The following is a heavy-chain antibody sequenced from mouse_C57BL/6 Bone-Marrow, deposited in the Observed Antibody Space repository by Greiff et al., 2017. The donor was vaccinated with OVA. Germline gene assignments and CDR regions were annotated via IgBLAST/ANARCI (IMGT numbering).Heavy chain of an antibody. V-gene: IGHV1-15*01. CDR2: IDPETGGT. J-gene: IGHJ4*01. CDR1: GYTFTDYE. D-gene: IGHD4-1*01. Sequence: QVQLQQSGAELVRPGASVTLSCKASGYTFTDYEMHWVKQTPVHGLEWIGAIDPETGGTAYNQKFKGKAILTADKSSSTAYMELRSLTSEDSAVYYCTRSGLTSMDYWGQETSVTVSS. CDR3: TRSGLTSMDY.